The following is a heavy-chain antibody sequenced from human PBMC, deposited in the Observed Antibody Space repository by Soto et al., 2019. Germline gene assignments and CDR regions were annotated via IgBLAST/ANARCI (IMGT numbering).Heavy chain of an antibody. V-gene: IGHV3-23*01. CDR1: DFSFTHHA. CDR2: LSHDGGNI. Sequence: GGSLRLSCVAPDFSFTHHAMTWVRLPPGKGLQLVAALSHDGGNIYYRDSVRGRFTISRDNSKNTLYLQMHSLKAEDTAVYFCAKQMGTWVDTAIDFWGQGTQVNVSS. CDR3: AKQMGTWVDTAIDF. D-gene: IGHD1-1*01. J-gene: IGHJ4*02.